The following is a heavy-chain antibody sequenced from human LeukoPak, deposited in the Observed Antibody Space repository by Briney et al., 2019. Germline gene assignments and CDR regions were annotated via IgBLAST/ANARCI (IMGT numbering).Heavy chain of an antibody. CDR3: ARHHCNSTSCYFSLYFDY. D-gene: IGHD2-2*01. J-gene: IGHJ4*02. V-gene: IGHV4-4*09. CDR2: IYTSGST. CDR1: GGSISSYY. Sequence: SETLSLTCTVSGGSISSYYWSWIRQPPGKGLEWIGYIYTSGSTNYNPSLKSRVTISVDTSKNQFSLKLSSVTAADTAVYYCARHHCNSTSCYFSLYFDYWGQGTLVTVSS.